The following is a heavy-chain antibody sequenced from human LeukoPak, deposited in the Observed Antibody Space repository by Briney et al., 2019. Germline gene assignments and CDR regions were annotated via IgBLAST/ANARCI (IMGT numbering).Heavy chain of an antibody. Sequence: ASVKVSCKTSGYSFSNYGISWVRQAPGQGLEWMGWISANNGNTDYARKFQGRVTMTTDTSTSTAYMDLRSLRSDDTAVYYCARVIEYRRSSSAFDIWGQGTTVTVSS. J-gene: IGHJ3*02. CDR1: GYSFSNYG. CDR3: ARVIEYRRSSSAFDI. CDR2: ISANNGNT. V-gene: IGHV1-18*01. D-gene: IGHD6-6*01.